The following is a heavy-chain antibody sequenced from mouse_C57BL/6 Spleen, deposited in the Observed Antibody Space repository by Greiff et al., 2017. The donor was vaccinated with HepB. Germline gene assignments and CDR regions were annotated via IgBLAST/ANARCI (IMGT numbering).Heavy chain of an antibody. CDR1: GYTFTSYW. CDR2: IDPSDSYT. CDR3: ARESPPRPLRFAY. V-gene: IGHV1-59*01. D-gene: IGHD2-10*02. Sequence: VQLQQPGAELVRPGTSVKLSCKASGYTFTSYWMHWVKQRPGQGLEWIGVIDPSDSYTNYNQKFKGKATLTVDTSSSTAYMQLSSLTSEDSAVYYCARESPPRPLRFAYWGQGTLVTVSA. J-gene: IGHJ3*01.